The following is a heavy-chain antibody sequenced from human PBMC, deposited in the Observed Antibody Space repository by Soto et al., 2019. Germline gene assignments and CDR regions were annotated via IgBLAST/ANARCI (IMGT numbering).Heavy chain of an antibody. CDR2: IDTAGHT. V-gene: IGHV3-13*01. J-gene: IGHJ6*02. Sequence: GGSLRLSCVASGFPFRTYDMHLVRQPTGEGLEWISTIDTAGHTYYLGSVKGRFTVSRENAENSLYLQMNSLGAGDKAVYYCARERYYGLGSYPYHYGMDVWGQGTSVTVSS. D-gene: IGHD3-10*01. CDR3: ARERYYGLGSYPYHYGMDV. CDR1: GFPFRTYD.